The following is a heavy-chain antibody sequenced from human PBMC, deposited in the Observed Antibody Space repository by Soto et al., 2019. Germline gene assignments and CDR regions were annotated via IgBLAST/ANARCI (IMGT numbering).Heavy chain of an antibody. CDR2: IHHSGPT. V-gene: IGHV4-4*02. Sequence: SETLSLTCKVSGDSISSSEWWSWVRQPPGKGLEWIAEIHHSGPTNYNPSLQSRVTITVDKSKNQISLRLSTVTAADTAVYYCARGGITAVRNYYYDHWGQGTRV. CDR1: GDSISSSEW. D-gene: IGHD1-20*01. CDR3: ARGGITAVRNYYYDH. J-gene: IGHJ4*02.